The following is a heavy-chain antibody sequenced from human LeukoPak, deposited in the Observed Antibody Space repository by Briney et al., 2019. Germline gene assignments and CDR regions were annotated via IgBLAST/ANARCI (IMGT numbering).Heavy chain of an antibody. Sequence: GGSLRLSCAASGLTVSSNYMSWVRQAPGKGLEWVSVIYSGGSTYYADSVKGRFTISRDNSKNTLYLQMNSLRAEDTAVYYCAKKGATTGDFDYWGQGTLVTVSS. D-gene: IGHD1-26*01. CDR2: IYSGGST. J-gene: IGHJ4*02. CDR1: GLTVSSNY. CDR3: AKKGATTGDFDY. V-gene: IGHV3-53*01.